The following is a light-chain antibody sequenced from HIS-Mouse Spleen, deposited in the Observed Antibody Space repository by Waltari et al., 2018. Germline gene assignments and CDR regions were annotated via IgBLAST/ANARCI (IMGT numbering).Light chain of an antibody. V-gene: IGLV3-10*01. CDR2: EDS. CDR1: ALPKNY. CDR3: YSTDSSGNHRV. Sequence: SYELTQPPSVSVSPGQTARITCPGDALPKNYAYWYQPKSGQAPVLVIYEDSKRPSGIPERFSGSSSGTMATLTISGAQVEDEADYYCYSTDSSGNHRVFGGGTKLTVL. J-gene: IGLJ2*01.